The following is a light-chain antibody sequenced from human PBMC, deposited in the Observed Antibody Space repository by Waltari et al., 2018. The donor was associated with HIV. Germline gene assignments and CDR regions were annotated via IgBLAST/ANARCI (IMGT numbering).Light chain of an antibody. J-gene: IGLJ2*01. CDR1: SSNIGSNY. Sequence: QSVLTQPPSASGTPGQRVTISCSGSSSNIGSNYVYWYQHLPGTAPKLPIYRNNQRPSGVPDRFSGSKSGPSASLAISGLRSEDEADYYCAAWDDSLLFGGGTKLTVL. V-gene: IGLV1-47*01. CDR3: AAWDDSLL. CDR2: RNN.